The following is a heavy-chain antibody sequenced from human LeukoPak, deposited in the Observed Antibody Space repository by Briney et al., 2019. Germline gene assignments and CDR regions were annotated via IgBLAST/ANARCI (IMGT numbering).Heavy chain of an antibody. CDR2: ISSGGST. D-gene: IGHD2-15*01. Sequence: SETLSLTCSVSGGSISSDYWSWIRQPAGKGLEWVGRISSGGSTDYNPSLKSRVTMSVDTSKNQFSLHLRSVTAADMAVYFCARDRSCRGGSCFSDNYYMDVWGKGTTVTVSS. CDR1: GGSISSDY. CDR3: ARDRSCRGGSCFSDNYYMDV. J-gene: IGHJ6*03. V-gene: IGHV4-4*07.